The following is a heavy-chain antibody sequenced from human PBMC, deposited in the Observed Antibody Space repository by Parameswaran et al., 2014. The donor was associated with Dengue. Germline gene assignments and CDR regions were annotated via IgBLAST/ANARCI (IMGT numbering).Heavy chain of an antibody. J-gene: IGHJ4*02. CDR2: IKSKTDGGTT. Sequence: WIRQPPGKGLEWVGRIKSKTDGGTTDYAAPVKGRFTISRDDSKNTLYLQMNSLKTEDTAVYYCTTSVYCSGGSCSFDYWGQGTLVTVSS. V-gene: IGHV3-15*01. CDR3: TTSVYCSGGSCSFDY. D-gene: IGHD2-15*01.